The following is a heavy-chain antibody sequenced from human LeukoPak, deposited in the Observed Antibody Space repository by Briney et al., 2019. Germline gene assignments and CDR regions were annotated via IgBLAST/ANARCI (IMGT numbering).Heavy chain of an antibody. V-gene: IGHV4-39*07. CDR3: ARRGVIIRNFDY. J-gene: IGHJ4*02. CDR1: GGSISSSSYY. CDR2: SYYSGST. Sequence: SETLSLTCTVSGGSISSSSYYWGWIRQPPGKGLEWIGSSYYSGSTYYNPSLKSRVTISVDTSKNQFSLKLNSVTAADTAVYYCARRGVIIRNFDYWGQGTLVTVSS. D-gene: IGHD3-10*01.